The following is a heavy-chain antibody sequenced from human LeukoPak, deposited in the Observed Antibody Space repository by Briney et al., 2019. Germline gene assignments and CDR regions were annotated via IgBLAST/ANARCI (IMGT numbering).Heavy chain of an antibody. CDR2: ITSSGDGT. CDR1: GFTFSIYA. D-gene: IGHD3-22*01. Sequence: GGSLRLSCAASGFTFSIYAMSWARQARGKGLQWVSSITSSGDGTYYADCVKGRFTISRDNSENILYLQMNSLRVEDTAVYFCAKDRPNYYGSNGHYYRRDGDYWGQGTLVTVSS. J-gene: IGHJ4*02. CDR3: AKDRPNYYGSNGHYYRRDGDY. V-gene: IGHV3-23*01.